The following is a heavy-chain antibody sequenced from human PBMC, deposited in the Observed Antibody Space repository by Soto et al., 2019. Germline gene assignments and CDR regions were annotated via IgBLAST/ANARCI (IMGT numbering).Heavy chain of an antibody. J-gene: IGHJ4*02. Sequence: SQTLSLTRTVSGGSISSYYGSWIRQPPGKGLEWIGYIYYSGSTNYNPSLKSRVTISVDTSKKQFSLKLSSVTAADTAVYYCARGEPFDYWGQGTLVTVSS. CDR3: ARGEPFDY. CDR1: GGSISSYY. CDR2: IYYSGST. V-gene: IGHV4-59*01. D-gene: IGHD1-26*01.